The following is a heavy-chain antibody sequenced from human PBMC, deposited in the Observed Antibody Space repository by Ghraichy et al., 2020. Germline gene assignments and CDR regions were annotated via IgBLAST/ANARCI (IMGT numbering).Heavy chain of an antibody. J-gene: IGHJ3*02. CDR2: INQDGREK. V-gene: IGHV3-7*03. CDR3: SSGDTFDI. CDR1: GLIFSSYC. Sequence: GGSLRLSCAASGLIFSSYCMTWVRQAPGKGLEWVANINQDGREKYYVGSVKGRFTISRDNAKNSLYLQMNNLSAEDTAVYYCSSGDTFDIWGRGTMVTVSS. D-gene: IGHD3-10*01.